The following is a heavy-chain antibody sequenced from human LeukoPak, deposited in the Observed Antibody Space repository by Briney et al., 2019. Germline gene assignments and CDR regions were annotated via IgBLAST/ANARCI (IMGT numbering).Heavy chain of an antibody. Sequence: QTGGSLRLSCAASGFTFSSYGMSWVRQAPGKGLEWVSAISGSGGSTYYADSVKGRFTISRDNSKNTLYLQMNSLRAEDTAVYYCAKDSPRKKHIVVVTAIEFQHWGQGTLVTVSS. J-gene: IGHJ1*01. CDR2: ISGSGGST. D-gene: IGHD2-21*02. CDR1: GFTFSSYG. CDR3: AKDSPRKKHIVVVTAIEFQH. V-gene: IGHV3-23*01.